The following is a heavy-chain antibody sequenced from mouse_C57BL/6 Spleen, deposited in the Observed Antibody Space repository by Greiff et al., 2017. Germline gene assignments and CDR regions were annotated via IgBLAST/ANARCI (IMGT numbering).Heavy chain of an antibody. D-gene: IGHD1-1*01. CDR3: ASLVTTVVDRYFDV. CDR1: GYTFTDYY. V-gene: IGHV1-39*01. CDR2: INPNYGTT. J-gene: IGHJ1*03. Sequence: EVQLQQSGPELVKPGASVKISCKASGYTFTDYYMNWVKQSHGKSLEWIGVINPNYGTTSYNSKFKGKATLTADQSSSTAYMQLSSLTSEDSAVYYCASLVTTVVDRYFDVWGTGTTVTVSS.